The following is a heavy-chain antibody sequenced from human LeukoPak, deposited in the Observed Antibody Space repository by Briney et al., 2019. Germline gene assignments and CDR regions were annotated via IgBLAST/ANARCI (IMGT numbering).Heavy chain of an antibody. CDR3: ARGDQRGDAFDI. V-gene: IGHV1-18*01. D-gene: IGHD2-2*01. CDR1: GYTFTSYG. Sequence: ASVNVSCKASGYTFTSYGISWVRQAPGQGLEWMVWISVYNGHTNYAQKLQGRVTITPDPTPSTAYMELRSLTSDDTAVYYCARGDQRGDAFDIWGQGTMVTVSS. J-gene: IGHJ3*02. CDR2: ISVYNGHT.